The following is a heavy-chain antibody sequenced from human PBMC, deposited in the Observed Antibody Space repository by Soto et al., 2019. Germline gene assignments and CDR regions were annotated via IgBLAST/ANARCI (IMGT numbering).Heavy chain of an antibody. J-gene: IGHJ5*02. CDR2: IYWNDDK. D-gene: IGHD5-18*01. V-gene: IGHV2-5*01. CDR3: AHRLPKRETWIQPGAWFDP. CDR1: GFSLSTSGVG. Sequence: QITLKESGPPLVNPTQPLTLTCTFSGFSLSTSGVGVGWIRQPPGKALEWLALIYWNDDKRYSPSLKSRLTITKDPSKNQVVLTMTNKDPVETATYYCAHRLPKRETWIQPGAWFDPWGQGTLVTVSS.